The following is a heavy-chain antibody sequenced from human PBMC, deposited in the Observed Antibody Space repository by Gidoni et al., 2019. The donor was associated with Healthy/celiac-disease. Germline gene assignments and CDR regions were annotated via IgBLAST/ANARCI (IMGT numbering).Heavy chain of an antibody. CDR1: GGSISSYY. J-gene: IGHJ4*02. V-gene: IGHV4-59*01. CDR3: ARSPPHYYDSSGYYYGVYYFDY. D-gene: IGHD3-22*01. Sequence: QVQLQESGPGLVKPSETLSLTCTVSGGSISSYYWSWIRQPPGKGLEWIGYIYYSGSTNYNPSLKSRVTISVDTSKNQFPLKLSSVTAADTAVYYCARSPPHYYDSSGYYYGVYYFDYWGQGTLVTVSS. CDR2: IYYSGST.